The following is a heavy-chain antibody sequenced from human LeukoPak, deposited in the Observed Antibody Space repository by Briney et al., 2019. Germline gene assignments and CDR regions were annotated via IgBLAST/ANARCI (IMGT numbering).Heavy chain of an antibody. CDR2: ISGSGGST. CDR3: AKVWWVWDIVVVPHRPATVWD. J-gene: IGHJ3*01. CDR1: GFTFSSYA. D-gene: IGHD2-2*01. V-gene: IGHV3-23*01. Sequence: GGSLRLSCAASGFTFSSYAMSWVRQAPGKGLEWVSAISGSGGSTYHADSVKGRFTISRDNSKNTLYLQMNSLRAEDTAVYYCAKVWWVWDIVVVPHRPATVWDWGQGTMVIVSS.